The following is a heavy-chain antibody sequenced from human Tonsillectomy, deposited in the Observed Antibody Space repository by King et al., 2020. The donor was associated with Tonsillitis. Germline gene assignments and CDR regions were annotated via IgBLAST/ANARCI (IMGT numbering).Heavy chain of an antibody. CDR1: GFIFSNYG. CDR2: VSSDGGTE. V-gene: IGHV3-30*18. Sequence: VQLVESGGGVVQPGRSLRLSCAASGFIFSNYGMHWVRQAPGKGLEWVAVVSSDGGTEYYADSVKGRFTISRDNSKNTLYLQMGSLRPEDTAVYYCAKARPYTGSYWGQGTLLTVSS. D-gene: IGHD1-26*01. J-gene: IGHJ4*02. CDR3: AKARPYTGSY.